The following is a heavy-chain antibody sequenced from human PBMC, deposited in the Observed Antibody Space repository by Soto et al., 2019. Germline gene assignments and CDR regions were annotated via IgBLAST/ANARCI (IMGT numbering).Heavy chain of an antibody. CDR2: ISGTGYNT. V-gene: IGHV3-23*01. CDR1: GFTFSSYA. CDR3: ARDRQFSHPRGGMDV. J-gene: IGHJ6*02. Sequence: GGSLRLSCAASGFTFSSYAMNWVRQAPGKGLEWVSAISGTGYNTYYADSLKGRFTTSRDNSKNTLSLQMNSLRAEDTAVYYCARDRQFSHPRGGMDVWGQGTTVTVSS. D-gene: IGHD3-10*01.